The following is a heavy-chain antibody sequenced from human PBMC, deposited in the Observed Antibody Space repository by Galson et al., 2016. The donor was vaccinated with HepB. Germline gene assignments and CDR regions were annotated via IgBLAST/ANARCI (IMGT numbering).Heavy chain of an antibody. CDR2: VYRSGST. Sequence: SETLSLTCTVSSGSISYNYWSWIRQPPGKGLEWVGHVYRSGSTNYNPSLKSRVTISVDTSKNQFSLKLNSVTAADTAVYYCATLDFWSGYFYYGMDVWGKGTTVTVSS. D-gene: IGHD3-3*01. J-gene: IGHJ6*04. CDR1: SGSISYNY. V-gene: IGHV4-59*08. CDR3: ATLDFWSGYFYYGMDV.